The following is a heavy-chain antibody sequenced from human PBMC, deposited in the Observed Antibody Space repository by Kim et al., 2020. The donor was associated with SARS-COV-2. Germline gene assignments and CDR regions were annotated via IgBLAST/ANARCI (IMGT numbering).Heavy chain of an antibody. CDR3: ARGGGDYDFWSGYLSYYYYYGMDV. J-gene: IGHJ6*02. V-gene: IGHV4-61*02. CDR1: GGSISSGSYY. CDR2: IYTSGST. Sequence: SETLSLTCTVSGGSISSGSYYWSWIRQPAGKGLEWIGRIYTSGSTNYNPSLKSRVTISVDTSKNQFSLKLSSVTAADTAVYYCARGGGDYDFWSGYLSYYYYYGMDVWGQGTTVTVSS. D-gene: IGHD3-3*01.